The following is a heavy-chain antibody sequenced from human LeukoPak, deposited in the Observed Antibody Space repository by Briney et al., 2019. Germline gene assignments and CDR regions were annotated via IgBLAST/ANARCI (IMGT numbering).Heavy chain of an antibody. D-gene: IGHD4-17*01. J-gene: IGHJ4*02. CDR1: GFTFSSYA. Sequence: PGGSLRLSCTASGFTFSSYAMNWVRQAPGKGLEWVSGIGAGGTFTYYADSVKGRFTIFRDNSRNTLYLQMNSLRADDTAVYYCARDPSTVTTAYFDYWGQGTLVTVSS. CDR2: IGAGGTFT. CDR3: ARDPSTVTTAYFDY. V-gene: IGHV3-23*01.